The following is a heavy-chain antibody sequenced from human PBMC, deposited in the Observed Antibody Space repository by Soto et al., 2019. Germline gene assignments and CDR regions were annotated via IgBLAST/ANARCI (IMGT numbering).Heavy chain of an antibody. Sequence: GGSLRLSCAASEFTFSNYAMSWVRQAPGKGLKWVSAISYGGGTTYYADSVKGRITISRDNSKNTLYLQMNSLIAEDTAVYYCAKNPGYYYDSTGYHFDYWGQGT. D-gene: IGHD3-22*01. CDR1: EFTFSNYA. V-gene: IGHV3-23*01. CDR2: ISYGGGTT. CDR3: AKNPGYYYDSTGYHFDY. J-gene: IGHJ4*02.